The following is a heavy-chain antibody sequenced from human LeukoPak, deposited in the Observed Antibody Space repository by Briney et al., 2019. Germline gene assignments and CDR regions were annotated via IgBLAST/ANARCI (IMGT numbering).Heavy chain of an antibody. D-gene: IGHD6-19*01. CDR2: ISAYNGNT. V-gene: IGHV1-18*01. CDR3: ARDNGYSSGWYTEIWFDP. CDR1: GYTFTSYG. J-gene: IGHJ5*02. Sequence: ASVKVSCKASGYTFTSYGISWVRQAPGQGLEWMGWISAYNGNTNYAQKLQGRVTMTTDTSTSTAYMELRSLRSDDTAVYYRARDNGYSSGWYTEIWFDPWGQGTLVTVSS.